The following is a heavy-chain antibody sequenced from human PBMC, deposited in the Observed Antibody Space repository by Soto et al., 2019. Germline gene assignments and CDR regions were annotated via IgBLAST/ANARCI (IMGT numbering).Heavy chain of an antibody. CDR1: GFTFSIYA. CDR2: ISGSGDYT. V-gene: IGHV3-23*01. CDR3: ANVLKAGASTYDY. J-gene: IGHJ4*02. D-gene: IGHD6-25*01. Sequence: EVQLLESGGGLVQPGGSLRLSCAASGFTFSIYAMSWVRQAPGKGLEWVSAISGSGDYTYYANSVKGRFAISRDNPKNTLYLQLNSLRAEATAVYYCANVLKAGASTYDYWGQGNLVTVSS.